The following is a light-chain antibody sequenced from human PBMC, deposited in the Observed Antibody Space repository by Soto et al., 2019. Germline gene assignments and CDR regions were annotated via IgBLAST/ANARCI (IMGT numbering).Light chain of an antibody. J-gene: IGKJ1*01. CDR2: AAS. CDR3: QQYYSYPRT. V-gene: IGKV1-8*01. Sequence: AIRMTQSPSSFSASPGDRVTITCRASQGISSYLAWYQQKPGKAPKLLIYAASTLQSGVPSRFSGSGSGTDFTLTISCLQSEDFAPYYCQQYYSYPRTFGQGAKADIK. CDR1: QGISSY.